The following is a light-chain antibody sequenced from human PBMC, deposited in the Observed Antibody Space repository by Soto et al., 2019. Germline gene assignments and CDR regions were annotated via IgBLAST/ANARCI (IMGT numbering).Light chain of an antibody. J-gene: IGKJ4*02. CDR1: QAINKY. CDR2: GAS. Sequence: DIQMTQSPSSLPASVGDSVTITCRASQAINKYLNWYQHKAGQAPKLLIYGASSLHKGVPARFRGSGAGTCYTLSISSLQPEDFATYYCQQSYATAGTFGGRT. CDR3: QQSYATAGT. V-gene: IGKV1-39*01.